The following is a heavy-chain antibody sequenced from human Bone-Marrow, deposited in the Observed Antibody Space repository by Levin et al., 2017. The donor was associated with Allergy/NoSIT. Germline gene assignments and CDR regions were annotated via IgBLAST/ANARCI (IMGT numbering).Heavy chain of an antibody. J-gene: IGHJ4*02. CDR2: INPNSGGT. CDR3: ARDAPPAYSSGDTFDY. D-gene: IGHD6-19*01. Sequence: GGSLRLSCKASGYTFTGYYMHWVRQAPGQGLEWMGWINPNSGGTNYAQKFQGRVTMTRDTSISTAYMELSRLRSDDTAVYYCARDAPPAYSSGDTFDYWGQGTLVTVSS. CDR1: GYTFTGYY. V-gene: IGHV1-2*02.